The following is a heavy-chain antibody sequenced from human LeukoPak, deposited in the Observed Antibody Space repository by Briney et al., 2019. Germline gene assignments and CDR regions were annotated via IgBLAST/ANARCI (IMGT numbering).Heavy chain of an antibody. V-gene: IGHV1-18*01. Sequence: VSVKVSCKASGYTFTSYGISWVRQAPGQGLEWMGWISAYNGNTNYAQKLQGRVTMTTDTPTSTAYMELRSLRSDDTAVYYCARDLIPYVWGSYRFLDYWGQGTLVTVSS. CDR3: ARDLIPYVWGSYRFLDY. J-gene: IGHJ4*02. CDR1: GYTFTSYG. CDR2: ISAYNGNT. D-gene: IGHD3-16*02.